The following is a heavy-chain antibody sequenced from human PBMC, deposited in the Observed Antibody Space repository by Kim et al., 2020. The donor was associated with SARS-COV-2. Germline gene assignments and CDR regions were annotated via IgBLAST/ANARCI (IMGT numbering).Heavy chain of an antibody. Sequence: GGSLRLSCATSGFTFNDAWMSWVRQAPGKGLDWVGRIKSKTDGGTADWAAPVKGRFTISRDDSRNTLYLQMNSLKTEDTAVYYCTTARPSYYYGSGSYYIDYWGQGTLVTVSS. J-gene: IGHJ4*02. CDR2: IKSKTDGGTA. V-gene: IGHV3-15*01. D-gene: IGHD3-10*01. CDR3: TTARPSYYYGSGSYYIDY. CDR1: GFTFNDAW.